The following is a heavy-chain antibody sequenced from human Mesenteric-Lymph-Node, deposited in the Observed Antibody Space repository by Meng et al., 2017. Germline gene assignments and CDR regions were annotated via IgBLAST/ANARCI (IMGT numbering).Heavy chain of an antibody. Sequence: SVKVSCKASGGTFSSYAISWVRQAPGQGLEWMGGIIPIFGTANYAQKFQGRVTITADKSTSTAYMELSSLRSEDTAVYYCARDQDTAMVRADAFDIWGQGTMVTVSS. CDR2: IIPIFGTA. CDR1: GGTFSSYA. CDR3: ARDQDTAMVRADAFDI. V-gene: IGHV1-69*06. D-gene: IGHD5-18*01. J-gene: IGHJ3*02.